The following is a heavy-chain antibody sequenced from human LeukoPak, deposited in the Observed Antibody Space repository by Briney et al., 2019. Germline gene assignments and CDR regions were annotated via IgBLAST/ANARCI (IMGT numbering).Heavy chain of an antibody. CDR1: GFTFSSYS. J-gene: IGHJ4*02. CDR2: ISSSSSYI. V-gene: IGHV3-21*01. CDR3: ASGTVAGTGGFDY. D-gene: IGHD6-19*01. Sequence: GGSLRLSCAASGFTFSSYSMNWVRQAPGKGLEWVSSISSSSSYIYYADSVKGRFTISRDNAKNSLYLQTNSLRAEDTAVYYCASGTVAGTGGFDYWGQGTLVTVSS.